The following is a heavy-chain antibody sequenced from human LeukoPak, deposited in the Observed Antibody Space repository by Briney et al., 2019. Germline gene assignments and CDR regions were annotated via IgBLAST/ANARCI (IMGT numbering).Heavy chain of an antibody. J-gene: IGHJ6*02. CDR1: GFTFSSYG. CDR2: ISYDGSSK. V-gene: IGHV3-30*18. CDR3: AKDPYGSGSSHMDV. Sequence: GRSLRLSCAASGFTFSSYGMRWVRQAPGKGLEWVAVISYDGSSKYYADSVKGRFTISRDNSKNTLYLQMNSLRAEDTAVYYCAKDPYGSGSSHMDVWGQGTTVTVSS. D-gene: IGHD3-10*01.